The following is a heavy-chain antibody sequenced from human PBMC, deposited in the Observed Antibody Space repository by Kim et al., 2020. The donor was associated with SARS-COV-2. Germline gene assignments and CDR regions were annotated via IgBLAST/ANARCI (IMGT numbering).Heavy chain of an antibody. V-gene: IGHV3-66*01. CDR1: GFTVSSNY. CDR2: IYSGGSI. Sequence: GGSLRLSCAASGFTVSSNYMSWVRQAPGKGLEWVSVIYSGGSIYYADSVKGRFTISSDNSKNTLYLQMNSLRAEDRAVNYCARDRGGYYHRYGMDVGAKGPRSQSP. J-gene: IGHJ6*02. CDR3: ARDRGGYYHRYGMDV. D-gene: IGHD1-26*01.